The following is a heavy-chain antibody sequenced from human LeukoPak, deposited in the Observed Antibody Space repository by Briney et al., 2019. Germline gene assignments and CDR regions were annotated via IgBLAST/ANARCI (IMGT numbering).Heavy chain of an antibody. CDR3: ARRLGGADVFDI. V-gene: IGHV5-51*01. Sequence: GESLKISCKGSGYSFSSYWIAWVRQMPGKGLEWMGIIYPGDSDSKYSRSFQGQVTTSADKSINTAYLQWSSLKASDSAMYYCARRLGGADVFDIWGQGTMVTVSS. J-gene: IGHJ3*02. D-gene: IGHD3-16*01. CDR2: IYPGDSDS. CDR1: GYSFSSYW.